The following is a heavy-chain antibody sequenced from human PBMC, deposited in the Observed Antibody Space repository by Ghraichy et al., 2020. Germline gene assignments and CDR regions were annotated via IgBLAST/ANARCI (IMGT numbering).Heavy chain of an antibody. Sequence: GGSLRLSCAASGFTFSSYWMSWVRQAPGKGLEWVANIKQDGSEKYYVDSVKGRFTISRDNAKNSLYLQMNSLRAEDTAVYYCARDGEWNPPVVDYYYYGMDVWGQGTTVTVSS. D-gene: IGHD3-10*01. V-gene: IGHV3-7*01. CDR3: ARDGEWNPPVVDYYYYGMDV. CDR2: IKQDGSEK. J-gene: IGHJ6*02. CDR1: GFTFSSYW.